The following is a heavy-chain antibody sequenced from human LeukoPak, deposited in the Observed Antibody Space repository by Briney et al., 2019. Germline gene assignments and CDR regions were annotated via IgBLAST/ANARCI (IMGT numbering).Heavy chain of an antibody. Sequence: ASVKVSCKASGGTFSSYTISWVRQAPGQGLEWMGIINPSGGSTSYAQKFQGRVTMTRDTSTSTVYMELSSLRSEDTAVYYCARAFGIAVAADDYWGQGTLVTVSS. CDR1: GGTFSSYT. CDR3: ARAFGIAVAADDY. V-gene: IGHV1-46*01. J-gene: IGHJ4*02. CDR2: INPSGGST. D-gene: IGHD6-19*01.